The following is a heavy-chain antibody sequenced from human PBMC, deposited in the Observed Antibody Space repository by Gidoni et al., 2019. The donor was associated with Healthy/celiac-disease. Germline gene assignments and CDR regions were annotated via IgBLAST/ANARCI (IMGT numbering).Heavy chain of an antibody. V-gene: IGHV3-23*01. CDR3: AKVKAVAGTLDY. J-gene: IGHJ4*02. D-gene: IGHD6-19*01. Sequence: EVQLLESGGGLVQPGGSLRLSCAASGFTFSSYAMSWVRQAPGKGLEWVSAISGIGGSTYYADSVKGRFTISRDNSKNTLYLQMNSLRAEDTAVYYCAKVKAVAGTLDYWGQGTLVTVSS. CDR2: ISGIGGST. CDR1: GFTFSSYA.